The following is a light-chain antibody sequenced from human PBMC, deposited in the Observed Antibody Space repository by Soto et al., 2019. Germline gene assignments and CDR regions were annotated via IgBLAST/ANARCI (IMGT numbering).Light chain of an antibody. CDR2: QDS. J-gene: IGLJ2*01. CDR3: QAWDSSTRMA. CDR1: KLGDKY. V-gene: IGLV3-1*01. Sequence: SYELTQPPSVSVSPGQTASITCSGDKLGDKYACWYQQKPGQSPVLVIYQDSKRPSGIPERFSGSNSGNTATLTISGTQAMDEADYYCQAWDSSTRMAFGGGTKLTVL.